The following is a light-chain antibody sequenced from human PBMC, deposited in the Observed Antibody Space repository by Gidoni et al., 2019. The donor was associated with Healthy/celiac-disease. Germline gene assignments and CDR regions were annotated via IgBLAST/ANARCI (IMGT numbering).Light chain of an antibody. V-gene: IGLV2-14*01. CDR2: EVS. CDR1: SSYVGGYNY. Sequence: SALTQPASVSGSPGQSITISCTGTSSYVGGYNYVSWYQQHPGKAPKLMIYEVSNRPSGVPDRFSGSKSGNTASLTISGLQAEDEADYYCSSYTSSSTYVFGTGTKVTVL. J-gene: IGLJ1*01. CDR3: SSYTSSSTYV.